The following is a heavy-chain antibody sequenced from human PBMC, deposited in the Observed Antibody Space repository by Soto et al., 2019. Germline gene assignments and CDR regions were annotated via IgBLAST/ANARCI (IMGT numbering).Heavy chain of an antibody. CDR1: AFTFSSYS. J-gene: IGHJ4*02. CDR2: ISSSSNTI. CDR3: GGGYYFDY. V-gene: IGHV3-48*02. Sequence: EVQLVESGGGLVQPGGSLRLSCAASAFTFSSYSMNWVRQAPGKGLEWVSYISSSSNTIYYADSVKGRFNISRDNAKNSLYLQMSSLRDEDTAVYYCGGGYYFDYWGQGTLVTVSS. D-gene: IGHD3-22*01.